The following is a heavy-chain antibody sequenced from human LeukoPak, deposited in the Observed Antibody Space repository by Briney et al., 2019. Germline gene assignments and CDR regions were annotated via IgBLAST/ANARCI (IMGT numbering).Heavy chain of an antibody. V-gene: IGHV3-66*03. D-gene: IGHD3-16*02. Sequence: GGSLRLSCAASGFTFSSYGINWVRQAPGKGLEWVAIAYSNGSAYYADSVKDRFTISTDNSKNTVYLQMNSLRAADTAVYYCAREDPIVYWGQGTLVTVSS. J-gene: IGHJ4*02. CDR1: GFTFSSYG. CDR3: AREDPIVY. CDR2: AYSNGSA.